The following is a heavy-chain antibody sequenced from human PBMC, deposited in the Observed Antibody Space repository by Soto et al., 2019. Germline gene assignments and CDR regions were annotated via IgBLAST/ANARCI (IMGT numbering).Heavy chain of an antibody. V-gene: IGHV3-23*01. CDR3: SRMDPGETSPFDH. CDR1: GFTFSSYA. D-gene: IGHD3-10*01. CDR2: ISGSGDST. J-gene: IGHJ4*02. Sequence: GGSLRLSCAASGFTFSSYAMRWVRQAPGKGLEWVSAISGSGDSTYYTDSVKGRFTISRDNSKNTLYLQMNSLRAEDTAVYYCSRMDPGETSPFDHWGQGTLVTVSS.